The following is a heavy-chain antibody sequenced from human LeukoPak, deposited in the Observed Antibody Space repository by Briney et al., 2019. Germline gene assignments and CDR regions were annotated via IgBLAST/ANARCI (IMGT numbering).Heavy chain of an antibody. D-gene: IGHD5-12*01. CDR2: IYYSGSP. Sequence: PGGSLRLSCAASGFTFSSYAMSWVRQAPAKGLEWIGSIYYSGSPYYNPSLKSRVTISVDTSKNQFSLKLSSVTAADTAVYYCARQGPYSGYDRYYFDYWGQGTLVTVSS. CDR3: ARQGPYSGYDRYYFDY. CDR1: GFTFSSYA. V-gene: IGHV4-39*01. J-gene: IGHJ4*02.